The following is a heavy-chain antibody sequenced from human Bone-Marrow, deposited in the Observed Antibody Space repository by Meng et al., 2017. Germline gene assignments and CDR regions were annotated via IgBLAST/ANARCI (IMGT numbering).Heavy chain of an antibody. D-gene: IGHD6-13*01. CDR2: ISWNSGSI. J-gene: IGHJ4*02. CDR1: GFTFDDYA. CDR3: AKDMESSNWLIDY. Sequence: SLKISCAASGFTFDDYAMHWVRQAPGKGLEWVSGISWNSGSIGYADSVKGRVTISRDNAKNSLYLQMNSLRAEDTALYYCAKDMESSNWLIDYWGQGTLVTVSS. V-gene: IGHV3-9*01.